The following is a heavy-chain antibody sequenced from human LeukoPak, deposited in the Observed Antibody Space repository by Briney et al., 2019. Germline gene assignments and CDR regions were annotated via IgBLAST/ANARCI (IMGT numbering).Heavy chain of an antibody. Sequence: SETLSLTCTVSGGSISSSSYYWNWVRQSAGKGLEWIGRIYSGGNAIYSPSLKSRVTMSVHASKNEFYLNLRSVTAADTAVYYCVKDEGSDSGSYIGWLDLWGQGILVTVSS. V-gene: IGHV4-61*02. D-gene: IGHD1-26*01. CDR2: IYSGGNA. J-gene: IGHJ5*02. CDR3: VKDEGSDSGSYIGWLDL. CDR1: GGSISSSSYY.